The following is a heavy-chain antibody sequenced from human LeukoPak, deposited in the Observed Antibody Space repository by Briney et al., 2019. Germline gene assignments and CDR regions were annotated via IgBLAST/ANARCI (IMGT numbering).Heavy chain of an antibody. CDR2: IKQDGSEK. J-gene: IGHJ6*02. Sequence: PGGSLRLSCAASGFTFSSYWMSWVRQAPGKGLGWVANIKQDGSEKYYVDSVKGRFTISRDNAKNSLYLQMNSLRAEDTAVYYCARDDAYYYYGMDVWGQGTTVTVSS. CDR3: ARDDAYYYYGMDV. CDR1: GFTFSSYW. D-gene: IGHD2-8*01. V-gene: IGHV3-7*03.